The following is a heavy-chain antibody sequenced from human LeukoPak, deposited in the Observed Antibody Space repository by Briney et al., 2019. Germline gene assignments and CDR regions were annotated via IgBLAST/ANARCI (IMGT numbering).Heavy chain of an antibody. V-gene: IGHV4-39*07. CDR3: ARGFWEYNFDY. D-gene: IGHD3-3*01. Sequence: PSETLSLTCTVSSGSISTSNYYWGWVRQPPGKALEWVGNIFYSGSTYYSPSLKSRVTISVDTSKNQFSLKLSSVTGADTAVYYCARGFWEYNFDYWGQGTLVTVSS. CDR2: IFYSGST. J-gene: IGHJ4*02. CDR1: SGSISTSNYY.